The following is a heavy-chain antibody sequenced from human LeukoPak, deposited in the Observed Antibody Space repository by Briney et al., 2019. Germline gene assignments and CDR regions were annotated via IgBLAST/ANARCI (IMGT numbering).Heavy chain of an antibody. CDR3: ARRQWLVRRWFDP. V-gene: IGHV4-39*01. CDR2: IYYSGST. D-gene: IGHD6-19*01. Sequence: SETLSLTCTVSGGSISSSSYYWGWIRQPPGKGLEWIGSIYYSGSTYYNPSLKSRVTISVDTSKNQFSLKLSSVTAADTAVYYCARRQWLVRRWFDPWGQGTLVTVSS. J-gene: IGHJ5*02. CDR1: GGSISSSSYY.